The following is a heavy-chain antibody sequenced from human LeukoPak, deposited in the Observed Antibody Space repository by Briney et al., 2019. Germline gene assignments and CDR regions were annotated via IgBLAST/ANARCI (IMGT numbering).Heavy chain of an antibody. Sequence: PGGSLRLSCAASGFIFSSYSMSWVRQAPGMGLEWVSVITGSGGNTYYADSVKGRFTISKDNSKNTMYLQMSSLRVDDTAVYYCAKAASSSWPSYYYGMDVWGQGTTVTVSS. CDR3: AKAASSSWPSYYYGMDV. CDR2: ITGSGGNT. J-gene: IGHJ6*02. CDR1: GFIFSSYS. D-gene: IGHD6-13*01. V-gene: IGHV3-23*01.